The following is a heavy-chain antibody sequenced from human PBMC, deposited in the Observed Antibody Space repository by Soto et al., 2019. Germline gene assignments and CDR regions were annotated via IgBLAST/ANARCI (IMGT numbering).Heavy chain of an antibody. J-gene: IGHJ5*02. CDR3: ARGLCRGGTCFEKWFDP. D-gene: IGHD2-15*01. CDR1: GDAISSGDFY. V-gene: IGHV4-31*02. CDR2: IFHSGSA. Sequence: QVRLQESGPGLVKPSETLSLTCSVSGDAISSGDFYWSWIRQFPGRGPEWIGYIFHSGSAYYSPSLKRRAAISIDTSKNQFSLRVTSVTAADTAMYYCARGLCRGGTCFEKWFDPWGQGALVTVSS.